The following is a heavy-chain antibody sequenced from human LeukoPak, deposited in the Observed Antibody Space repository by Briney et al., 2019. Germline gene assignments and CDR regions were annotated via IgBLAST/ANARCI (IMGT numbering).Heavy chain of an antibody. CDR3: ASYIVVVPAAIREVGYYFDY. Sequence: PSETLSLTCAVYGGSFSGYYWSWIRQPPGKGLEWIGYIYYSGSTYYNPSLKSRVTISVDTSKNQFSLKLSSVTAADTAVYYCASYIVVVPAAIREVGYYFDYWGQGTLVTVSS. J-gene: IGHJ4*02. CDR2: IYYSGST. D-gene: IGHD2-2*02. V-gene: IGHV4-30-4*01. CDR1: GGSFSGYY.